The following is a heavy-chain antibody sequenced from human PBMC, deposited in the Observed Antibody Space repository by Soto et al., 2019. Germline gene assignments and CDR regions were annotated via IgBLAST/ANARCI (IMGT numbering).Heavy chain of an antibody. Sequence: QVQLVESGGGVVQPGMSLRLSCAASGFTFSPYTMHWVRQTPGKGLEWVAVISYDGSNQSYADSVRGRFTISRDNSKNTLFVQLNSLRAEDTALYYCARGGGFCGADCYKGGIDYWGQGTLVTVSS. CDR2: ISYDGSNQ. J-gene: IGHJ4*02. V-gene: IGHV3-30-3*01. D-gene: IGHD2-21*02. CDR1: GFTFSPYT. CDR3: ARGGGFCGADCYKGGIDY.